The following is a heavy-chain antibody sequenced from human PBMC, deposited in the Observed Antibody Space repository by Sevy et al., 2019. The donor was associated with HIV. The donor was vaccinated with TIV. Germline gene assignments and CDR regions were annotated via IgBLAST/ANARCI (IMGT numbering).Heavy chain of an antibody. D-gene: IGHD1-26*01. CDR2: ISGSGGST. J-gene: IGHJ3*02. CDR3: AKDSEERVGATTRGDAFDI. Sequence: GGSLRLSCAASGFTFSSYAMHWVRQAPGKGLEWVSAISGSGGSTYYADSVKGRFTISRDNSKNTLYLQMNSLRAEDTAVYYCAKDSEERVGATTRGDAFDIWGQGTMVTVSS. V-gene: IGHV3-23*01. CDR1: GFTFSSYA.